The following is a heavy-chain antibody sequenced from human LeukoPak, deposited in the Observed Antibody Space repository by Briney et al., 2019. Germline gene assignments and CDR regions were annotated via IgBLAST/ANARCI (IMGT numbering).Heavy chain of an antibody. D-gene: IGHD2-2*01. CDR2: INPNSGGT. CDR3: ATDIVVVPAAISDY. CDR1: GYTFTGYY. J-gene: IGHJ4*02. V-gene: IGHV1-2*06. Sequence: ASVKVSCKASGYTFTGYYMHWVRQAPGQGLEWMGRINPNSGGTNYAQKFQGGVTMTRDTSISTAYMELSRLRSDDTAVYYCATDIVVVPAAISDYWGQGTLVTVSS.